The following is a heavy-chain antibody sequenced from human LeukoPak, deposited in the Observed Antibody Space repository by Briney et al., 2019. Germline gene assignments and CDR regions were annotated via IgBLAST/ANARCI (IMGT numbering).Heavy chain of an antibody. D-gene: IGHD6-13*01. Sequence: SETLSLTCTVSGVSISSYYWSWIRQPPGKGLEWIGYIYYSGSTNYNPSLKSRVTISVDTSKNQFSLKLSSVTAADTAVYYCARVGGIAAQVDYWGQGTLVTVSS. CDR3: ARVGGIAAQVDY. V-gene: IGHV4-59*01. J-gene: IGHJ4*02. CDR1: GVSISSYY. CDR2: IYYSGST.